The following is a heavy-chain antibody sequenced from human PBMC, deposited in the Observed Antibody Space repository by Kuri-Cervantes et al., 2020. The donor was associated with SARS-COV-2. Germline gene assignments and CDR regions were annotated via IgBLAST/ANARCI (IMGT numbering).Heavy chain of an antibody. CDR2: VRRDGSNY. CDR3: AKVETASLDY. V-gene: IGHV3-30*02. J-gene: IGHJ4*02. D-gene: IGHD3-3*01. Sequence: GGSLRLSCVASGFTFSSYSMNWVRQAPGKGLEWVGFVRRDGSNYYYADSVKGRFTISRDNSKNSLYLEMNSLRPEDTAVYYCAKVETASLDYWGQGTLVTVSS. CDR1: GFTFSSYS.